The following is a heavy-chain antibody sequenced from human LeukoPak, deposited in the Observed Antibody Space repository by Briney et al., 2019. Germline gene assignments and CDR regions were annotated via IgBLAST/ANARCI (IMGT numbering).Heavy chain of an antibody. D-gene: IGHD6-19*01. Sequence: PSETLCLTCTVSGGSIIRYYWSWSRQPPGKGLVCMAYIYYGVITNYIPSLKSRVTISVDTSKTQFSLKLSSVTAADTAVYYCASSSGWYGGNYYYYSYMDVWGKGTTVTVSS. CDR2: IYYGVIT. V-gene: IGHV4-59*01. CDR3: ASSSGWYGGNYYYYSYMDV. CDR1: GGSIIRYY. J-gene: IGHJ6*03.